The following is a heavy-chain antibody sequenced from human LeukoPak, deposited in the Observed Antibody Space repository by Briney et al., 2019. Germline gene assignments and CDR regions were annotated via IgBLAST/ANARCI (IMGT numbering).Heavy chain of an antibody. CDR3: AKDRQLGY. V-gene: IGHV3-23*01. Sequence: GGSLRLSCAASGFTLSTYAMSWVRQAPEKGLEWVSVISNSGGNTYYADSVKGRFTISRDNSKNTLYLQMNSLRAEDTAVYYCAKDRQLGYWGQGTLVTVSS. CDR2: ISNSGGNT. D-gene: IGHD6-13*01. J-gene: IGHJ4*02. CDR1: GFTLSTYA.